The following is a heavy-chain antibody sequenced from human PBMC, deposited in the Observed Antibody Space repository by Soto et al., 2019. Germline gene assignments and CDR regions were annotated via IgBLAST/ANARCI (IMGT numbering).Heavy chain of an antibody. J-gene: IGHJ5*02. CDR1: GYTFTSYT. D-gene: IGHD1-26*01. CDR2: TSTSNGHT. CDR3: PRDEFSGSFNAYTWFDP. V-gene: IGHV1-18*01. Sequence: QVHLVQSGTEVKKPGASVKVSCTASGYTFTSYTINWVRQAPGQGLEWMGWTSTSNGHTNYAQKFQGRVTMTTDTSTSTAYLELRSLRSDDTAVYDCPRDEFSGSFNAYTWFDPWGQGTLVTVSS.